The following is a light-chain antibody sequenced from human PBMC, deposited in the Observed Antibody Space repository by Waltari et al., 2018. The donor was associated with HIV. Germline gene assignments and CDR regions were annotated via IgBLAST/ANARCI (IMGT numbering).Light chain of an antibody. CDR3: AAWDDILSGWV. CDR2: DDT. V-gene: IGLV3-21*02. CDR1: NVGRKR. J-gene: IGLJ3*02. Sequence: SYVLTQPPSVSVAPGQTAGITCGGDNVGRKRVHWYQQKPGKAPVVVVYDDTDRPSGIPERFSGSNSGNTATLTISRVEAGDEANYICAAWDDILSGWVFGGGTKLTVL.